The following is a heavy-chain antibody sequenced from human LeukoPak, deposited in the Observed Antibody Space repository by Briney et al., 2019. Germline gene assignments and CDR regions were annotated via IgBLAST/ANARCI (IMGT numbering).Heavy chain of an antibody. V-gene: IGHV4-59*01. D-gene: IGHD4-23*01. CDR1: GGSISSYY. Sequence: PSETLSLTCTVSGGSISSYYWSWIRQPPGKGLEWIGYLYYSGSTNYNPSLKSRVTISVDTSKNQFSLKLSSVTAADTAVYYCARADYGGNSAAFNIWGQGTMVTVSS. CDR2: LYYSGST. CDR3: ARADYGGNSAAFNI. J-gene: IGHJ3*02.